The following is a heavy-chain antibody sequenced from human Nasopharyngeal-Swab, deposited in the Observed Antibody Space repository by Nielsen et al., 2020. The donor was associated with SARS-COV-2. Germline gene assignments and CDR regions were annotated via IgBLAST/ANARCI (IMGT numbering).Heavy chain of an antibody. CDR1: GFTFSSSP. Sequence: GESLKISCGASGFTFSSSPMTWVRQAPGKGLEWVSSMGLSGGETYYADSVKGRFTVSRDNAKNTLYLQLNSLTADDSAMYYCARGGAAGLYYFDSWGRGTLVTVSS. CDR2: MGLSGGET. V-gene: IGHV3-23*01. D-gene: IGHD6-13*01. J-gene: IGHJ4*02. CDR3: ARGGAAGLYYFDS.